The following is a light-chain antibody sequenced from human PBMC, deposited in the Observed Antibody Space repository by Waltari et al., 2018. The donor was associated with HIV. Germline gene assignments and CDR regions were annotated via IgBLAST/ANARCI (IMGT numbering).Light chain of an antibody. V-gene: IGLV3-25*03. CDR1: AFAKQY. Sequence: SYELTQLPSVSVSPGQTARITCSGAAFAKQYAYCYQQKPGQAPVLMISKDNERPSGTPERFSGSSSGTTVTLTISGVQAEDEADYYCQSADSGGTWDVVFGGGTKLTVL. CDR2: KDN. J-gene: IGLJ2*01. CDR3: QSADSGGTWDVV.